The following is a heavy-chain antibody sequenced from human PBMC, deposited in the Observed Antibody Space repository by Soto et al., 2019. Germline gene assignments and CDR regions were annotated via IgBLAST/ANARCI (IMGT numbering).Heavy chain of an antibody. CDR1: GGSISSGGYY. CDR3: ARVFSDSSSFFDP. Sequence: SETLSLTCTVSGGSISSGGYYWSWIRQHPGKGLEWIGYTYYSGSTYYNPSLKSRVTISVDTSKNQFSLKLSSVTAADTAVYYCARVFSDSSSFFDPWGQGTLVTVSS. V-gene: IGHV4-31*03. CDR2: TYYSGST. J-gene: IGHJ5*02. D-gene: IGHD6-13*01.